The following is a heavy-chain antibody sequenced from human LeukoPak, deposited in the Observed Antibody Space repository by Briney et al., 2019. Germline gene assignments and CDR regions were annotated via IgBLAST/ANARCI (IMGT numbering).Heavy chain of an antibody. Sequence: PSETLSLTCTVSGGSISSGGYYGSWIRQPPGKGLEWIGYIYHSGSTYYNPSLKSRVTISEDRSKNQFSLKLSSVTAADTAVYYCARDIFPVVPAATVVGGDYWGQGTLVTVSS. CDR1: GGSISSGGYY. V-gene: IGHV4-30-2*01. CDR2: IYHSGST. CDR3: ARDIFPVVPAATVVGGDY. J-gene: IGHJ4*02. D-gene: IGHD2-2*01.